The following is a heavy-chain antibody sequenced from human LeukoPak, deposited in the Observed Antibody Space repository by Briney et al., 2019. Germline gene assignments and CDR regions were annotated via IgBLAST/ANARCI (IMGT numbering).Heavy chain of an antibody. Sequence: SVKVSCKASGGTFSSYAISWVRQAPGQGLEWMGGIIPIFGTANYAQKFQGRVTITADESTSTAYMELSSLRSEDTAVYYCARDKKNYDILTGYYNNWFDPWGQGTLVTVSP. J-gene: IGHJ5*02. CDR1: GGTFSSYA. CDR2: IIPIFGTA. D-gene: IGHD3-9*01. CDR3: ARDKKNYDILTGYYNNWFDP. V-gene: IGHV1-69*01.